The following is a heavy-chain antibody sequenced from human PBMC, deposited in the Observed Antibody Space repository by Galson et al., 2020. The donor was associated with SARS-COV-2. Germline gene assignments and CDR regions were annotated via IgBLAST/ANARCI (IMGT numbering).Heavy chain of an antibody. CDR1: GGSISSGGYY. D-gene: IGHD6-13*01. J-gene: IGHJ4*02. CDR3: ARRTSSIAAAGED. Sequence: ASETLSLTCTVSGGSISSGGYYWSWIRQHPGKGLEWIGYIYYSGSTYYNPSLKSRVTISVDTSKNQFSLKLSSVTAADTAVYYCARRTSSIAAAGEDWGQGTLVTVSS. CDR2: IYYSGST. V-gene: IGHV4-31*03.